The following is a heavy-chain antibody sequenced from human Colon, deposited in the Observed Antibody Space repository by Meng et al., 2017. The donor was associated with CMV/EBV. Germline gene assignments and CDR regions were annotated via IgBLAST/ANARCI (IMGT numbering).Heavy chain of an antibody. Sequence: GGSLRLSCAASGFTFSYYWMSWVRQAPGKGLEWVANIKQDGSERYYVDSVKGRFTVSRDNAKNTLYLQMNSLRVEDTAVYYCARDLSWNQIGKWGQGTLVTVSS. CDR1: GFTFSYYW. D-gene: IGHD1-1*01. CDR3: ARDLSWNQIGK. V-gene: IGHV3-7*01. CDR2: IKQDGSER. J-gene: IGHJ4*02.